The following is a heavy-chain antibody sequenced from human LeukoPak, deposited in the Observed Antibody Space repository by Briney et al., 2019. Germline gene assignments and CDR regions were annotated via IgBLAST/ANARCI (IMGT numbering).Heavy chain of an antibody. D-gene: IGHD5-12*01. CDR1: GVSISSNDW. CDR3: ARLHGSENDF. Sequence: SETLSLTCAVSGVSISSNDWWSWIRQPPGKGLEHIREIFHSGDTNYNPSLKSRVTISVDKSKNQFSLTMNSVTAADTAVYYCARLHGSENDFWGQGILVAVSS. V-gene: IGHV4-4*02. CDR2: IFHSGDT. J-gene: IGHJ4*02.